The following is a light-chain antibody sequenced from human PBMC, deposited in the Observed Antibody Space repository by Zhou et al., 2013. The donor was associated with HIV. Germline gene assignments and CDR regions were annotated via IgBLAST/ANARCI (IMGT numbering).Light chain of an antibody. Sequence: EIVMTQSPATLSVSPGERATLSCRATQRISSYLAWYQQKLGQAPRLLIYGASTRATGIPARFSGSGSGTEFTLTISSMQSEDFAVYYCQQYGSSPPNTFGQGTKLEIK. CDR1: QRISSY. V-gene: IGKV3-15*01. CDR2: GAS. CDR3: QQYGSSPPNT. J-gene: IGKJ2*01.